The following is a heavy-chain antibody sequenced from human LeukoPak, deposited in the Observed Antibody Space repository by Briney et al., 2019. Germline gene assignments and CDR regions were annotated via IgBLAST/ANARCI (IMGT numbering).Heavy chain of an antibody. J-gene: IGHJ4*02. CDR1: GASISSYF. V-gene: IGHV4-4*09. D-gene: IGHD3-22*01. Sequence: PSETLSLTCTASGASISSYFWNWIRPPPGKGLEWSGYIHNSGTINYNPSLKSRVTISADTSKNQFSLKMNSLTAADTAVYYCARTYYDASGFDYWGQGTLVTVSS. CDR2: IHNSGTI. CDR3: ARTYYDASGFDY.